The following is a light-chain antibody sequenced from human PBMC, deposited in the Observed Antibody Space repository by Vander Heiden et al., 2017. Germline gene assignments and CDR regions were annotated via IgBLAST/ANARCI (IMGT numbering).Light chain of an antibody. CDR2: NND. Sequence: QSVLTQSPSASGTPGQRVTISCSGSSSNIGSNTVNWYQQLPGTAPKLLFFNNDQRPSGVPDRFSGSKSDTSASLAIRGLQSEDEADYYCAAWDDNVKGVIFGGGTKLTVL. V-gene: IGLV1-44*01. J-gene: IGLJ2*01. CDR1: SSNIGSNT. CDR3: AAWDDNVKGVI.